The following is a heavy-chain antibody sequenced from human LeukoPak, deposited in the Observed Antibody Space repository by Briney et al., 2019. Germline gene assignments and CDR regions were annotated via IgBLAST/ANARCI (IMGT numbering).Heavy chain of an antibody. V-gene: IGHV3-20*04. Sequence: GGSLRLSCAASAFNFDDYGMSWVRQVPGKGLEWVSGINLNGGSIGYADSVKGRFTISRDNAKNFLYLQMNSLRVEDTAFYYCARDSVVGVATWDYWGQGTLVTVSS. CDR2: INLNGGSI. D-gene: IGHD2-15*01. CDR3: ARDSVVGVATWDY. CDR1: AFNFDDYG. J-gene: IGHJ4*02.